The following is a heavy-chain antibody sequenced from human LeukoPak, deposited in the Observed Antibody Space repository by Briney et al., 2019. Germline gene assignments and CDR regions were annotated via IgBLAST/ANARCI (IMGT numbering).Heavy chain of an antibody. D-gene: IGHD3-16*01. CDR2: IIPILGIA. CDR3: ARSSRGISWFDP. Sequence: SVKVSCKASGGTFSSYAISWVRQAPGQGLEWMGRIIPILGIANYAQKFQGRVTITADKSTSTAYMELSSLRSEDTAVYYCARSSRGISWFDPWGQGTLVTVSS. CDR1: GGTFSSYA. J-gene: IGHJ5*02. V-gene: IGHV1-69*04.